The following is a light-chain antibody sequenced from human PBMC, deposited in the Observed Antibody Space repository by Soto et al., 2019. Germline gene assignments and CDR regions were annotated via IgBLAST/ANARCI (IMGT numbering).Light chain of an antibody. J-gene: IGKJ3*01. Sequence: EIVLTQSPGTLSLSPGERATLSCRASQTISSSFLAWYQQKPGQAPRLLIYRASRRAPGIPDRFSGSGPWTDFTLTISRLEPEDFAVYYCHQFGSSPLDTFGPGTKVDIK. CDR3: HQFGSSPLDT. V-gene: IGKV3-20*01. CDR2: RAS. CDR1: QTISSSF.